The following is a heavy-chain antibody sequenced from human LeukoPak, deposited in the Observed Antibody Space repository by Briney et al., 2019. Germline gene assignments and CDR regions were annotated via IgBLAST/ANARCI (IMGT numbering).Heavy chain of an antibody. CDR2: IYYSGST. Sequence: PSETLSLTCTVSGGSISSDYWSWIRQPPGKGLEWIGSIYYSGSTYYNPSLKSRVTISVDTSKNQFSLKLSSVTAADTAVYYCARGSTVSSYDMDVWGQGTTVTVSS. J-gene: IGHJ6*02. V-gene: IGHV4-59*05. D-gene: IGHD4-11*01. CDR1: GGSISSDY. CDR3: ARGSTVSSYDMDV.